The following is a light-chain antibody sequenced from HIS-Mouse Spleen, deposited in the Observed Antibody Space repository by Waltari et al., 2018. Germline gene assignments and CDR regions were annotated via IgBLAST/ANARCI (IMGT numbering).Light chain of an antibody. Sequence: SYELTQPPSVSVSPGQTARITCPGDALPKKYAYWYQPKSGQAPVLFIYEDSKRPSGIPERFSGSSSGTMATLTISGAQVEDEADYYCYSTDSSGNHRVFGGGTKLTVL. CDR3: YSTDSSGNHRV. CDR1: ALPKKY. V-gene: IGLV3-10*01. J-gene: IGLJ2*01. CDR2: EDS.